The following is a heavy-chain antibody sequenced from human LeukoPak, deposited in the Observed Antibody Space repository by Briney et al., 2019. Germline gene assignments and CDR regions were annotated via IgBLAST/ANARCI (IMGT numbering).Heavy chain of an antibody. CDR2: ISGSGGRT. V-gene: IGHV3-23*01. CDR1: GFTFDNYG. CDR3: AIPTCSGSGYCSTSDPFHT. Sequence: QTGGSLRLSCAASGFTFDNYGIGWVRQAPGKGLEWVSGISGSGGRTYYAGSVKGRFTISRDNSKNTLFLQLNSLGVEDTATYYCAIPTCSGSGYCSTSDPFHTWGQGTMVTVSS. D-gene: IGHD2-2*03. J-gene: IGHJ3*02.